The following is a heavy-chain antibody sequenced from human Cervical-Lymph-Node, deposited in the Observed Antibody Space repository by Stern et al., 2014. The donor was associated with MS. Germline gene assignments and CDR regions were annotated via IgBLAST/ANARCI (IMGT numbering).Heavy chain of an antibody. CDR2: INYNGST. V-gene: IGHV4-59*01. CDR3: GRRDYYDSSGYYDDAFDI. D-gene: IGHD3-22*01. Sequence: QLQLQESGPGLVKPSETLSLTCTVSGGSISTFYWSWIRQPPGKGLEWIGQINYNGSTNYNPSLKSRVTISVDTSKNQFSLKLSSVTAADTAVYYCGRRDYYDSSGYYDDAFDIWGQGTMVTVSS. J-gene: IGHJ3*02. CDR1: GGSISTFY.